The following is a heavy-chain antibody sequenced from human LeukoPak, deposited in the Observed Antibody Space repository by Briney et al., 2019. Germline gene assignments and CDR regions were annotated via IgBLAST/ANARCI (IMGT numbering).Heavy chain of an antibody. CDR2: THPVSGDT. J-gene: IGHJ4*02. V-gene: IGHV1-2*02. CDR3: ARMTHTLGATYSHFDY. CDR1: GYPFTNFY. Sequence: ASVKVSCKASGYPFTNFYVHWVRLAPGQGLEWLGWTHPVSGDTIYAQGFQGRVTMTRDTSISTAYMELTSLTSDDTAVYYCARMTHTLGATYSHFDYWGQGTLVTVSS. D-gene: IGHD3-16*01.